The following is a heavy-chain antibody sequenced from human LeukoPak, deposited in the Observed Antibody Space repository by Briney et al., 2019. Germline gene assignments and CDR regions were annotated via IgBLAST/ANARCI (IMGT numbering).Heavy chain of an antibody. CDR2: VDYTGST. J-gene: IGHJ4*02. CDR1: AGSISTYY. Sequence: NPSETLPLTCTVSAGSISTYYWSWIRQSPGKGLEWIGYVDYTGSTIYNPSVKSRVTISVDRSRNQFFLRLKSVTAADTAVYYCARQGFTGAWSYWLDYWGQGILVTVS. CDR3: ARQGFTGAWSYWLDY. V-gene: IGHV4-59*08. D-gene: IGHD6-19*01.